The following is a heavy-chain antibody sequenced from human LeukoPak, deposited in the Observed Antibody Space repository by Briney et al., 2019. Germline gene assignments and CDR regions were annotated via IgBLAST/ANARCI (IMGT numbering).Heavy chain of an antibody. D-gene: IGHD3-22*01. CDR2: IYYSGTT. CDR1: GGSISSSSYY. J-gene: IGHJ4*02. CDR3: ASYYYDSSAYYGPFDY. V-gene: IGHV4-39*01. Sequence: SETLSLTCTVSGGSISSSSYYWGWIRQPPGKGLEWIGSIYYSGTTSYNPSLKSRVTISVDTSKNQFSLKLSSVTAADTAVYYCASYYYDSSAYYGPFDYWGQGTLVTVSS.